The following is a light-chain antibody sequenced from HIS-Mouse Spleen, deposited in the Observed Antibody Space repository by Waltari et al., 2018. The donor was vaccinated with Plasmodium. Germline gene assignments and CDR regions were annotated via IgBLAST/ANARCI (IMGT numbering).Light chain of an antibody. CDR2: LNSDGSH. CDR3: QTWGTGFWV. V-gene: IGLV4-69*01. CDR1: SGHSSYA. Sequence: QLVLTQSPSASASLGASVKLTCTLSSGHSSYAIAWHQQQPEKGPRDLMKLNSDGSHSKGDGIPDRFSGSSSGAERYLPISSLQSEDEADYYCQTWGTGFWVFGGGTKLTVL. J-gene: IGLJ3*02.